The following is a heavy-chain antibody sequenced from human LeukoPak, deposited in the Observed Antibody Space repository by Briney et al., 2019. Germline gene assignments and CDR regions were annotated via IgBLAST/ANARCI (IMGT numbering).Heavy chain of an antibody. CDR3: ARRLNRIVGALVG. CDR2: IYYSGST. D-gene: IGHD1-26*01. V-gene: IGHV4-59*08. Sequence: PSETLSLTCTVSGGSISSYYWSWIRQPPGKGLEWIGYIYYSGSTNYNPSLKSRVTISVDTSKNQFSLKLSSVTAADTAVYYCARRLNRIVGALVGWGQGTLVTVSS. J-gene: IGHJ4*02. CDR1: GGSISSYY.